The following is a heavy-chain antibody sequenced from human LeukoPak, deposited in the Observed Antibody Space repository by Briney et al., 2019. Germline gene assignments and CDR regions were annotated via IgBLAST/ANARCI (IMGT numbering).Heavy chain of an antibody. Sequence: PGGSLRLSCAASGFTFSSYAMSWVRQAPGKGLEWVSAISGSGGSTYYADSVKGRFTISRDNSKNTLYPQMNSLRAEDTAVYYCAKGYDFWSGSDYWGQGTLVTVSS. CDR3: AKGYDFWSGSDY. J-gene: IGHJ4*02. CDR1: GFTFSSYA. CDR2: ISGSGGST. V-gene: IGHV3-23*01. D-gene: IGHD3-3*01.